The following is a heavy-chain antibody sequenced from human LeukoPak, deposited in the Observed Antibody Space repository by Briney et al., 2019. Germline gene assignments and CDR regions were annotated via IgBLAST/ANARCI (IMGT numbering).Heavy chain of an antibody. J-gene: IGHJ4*02. Sequence: PGGSLRLSCAASGFTVSSNYMSWVRQAPGKGLEWVSSISSSSSYIYYADSVKGRFTISRDNAKNSLYLQMNSLRAEDTAVYYCARDGGVLRYFDWFPYYFDYWGQGTLVTVSS. CDR1: GFTVSSNY. V-gene: IGHV3-21*01. CDR2: ISSSSSYI. D-gene: IGHD3-9*01. CDR3: ARDGGVLRYFDWFPYYFDY.